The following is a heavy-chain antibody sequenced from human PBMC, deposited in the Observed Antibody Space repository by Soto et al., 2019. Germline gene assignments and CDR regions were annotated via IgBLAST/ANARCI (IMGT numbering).Heavy chain of an antibody. CDR1: GYTFTGYY. CDR3: ARAYSYDSSGYYDFDY. V-gene: IGHV1-2*04. CDR2: INPNSGGT. D-gene: IGHD3-22*01. J-gene: IGHJ4*02. Sequence: ASVKVSCKASGYTFTGYYMHWVRQPPGQGLESMGWINPNSGGTNYAQKFQGWVTMTRDTSISTAYMELSRLRSDDTAVYYCARAYSYDSSGYYDFDYWGQGTLVTVSS.